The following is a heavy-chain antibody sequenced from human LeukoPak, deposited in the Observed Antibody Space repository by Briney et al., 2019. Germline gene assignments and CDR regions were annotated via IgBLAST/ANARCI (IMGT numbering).Heavy chain of an antibody. Sequence: GVPLRLSCAASGFTFSSYGMHWVRQAPGKGLEWVAFIRYDGSNKYYADSVKGRFTISRDNSKNTLYLQMNSLRAEDTAVYYCAKDGGSRIYYYYYGMDVWGQGTTVTVSS. V-gene: IGHV3-30*02. CDR3: AKDGGSRIYYYYYGMDV. CDR2: IRYDGSNK. D-gene: IGHD2-2*01. J-gene: IGHJ6*02. CDR1: GFTFSSYG.